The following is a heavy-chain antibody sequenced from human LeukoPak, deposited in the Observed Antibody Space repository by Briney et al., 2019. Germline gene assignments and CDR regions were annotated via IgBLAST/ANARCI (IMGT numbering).Heavy chain of an antibody. CDR2: ISSSGSTI. CDR3: ARMTSSGWYEDWFDP. J-gene: IGHJ5*02. D-gene: IGHD6-19*01. Sequence: PGGSLRLSCAASGFTFSSYEMNWVRQAPGKGLEWVSYISSSGSTIYYADSVKGRFTISRDNAKNSLYLQMNSLRAEDTAVYYCARMTSSGWYEDWFDPWGQGTLVTVSS. V-gene: IGHV3-48*03. CDR1: GFTFSSYE.